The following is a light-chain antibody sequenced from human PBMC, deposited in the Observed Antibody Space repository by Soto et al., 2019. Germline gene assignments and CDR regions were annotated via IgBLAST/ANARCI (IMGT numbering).Light chain of an antibody. V-gene: IGLV2-8*01. J-gene: IGLJ1*01. Sequence: QSALTQPPSASGSPGQSVTISCTGTSSDVGGYNYVSWYQQHPGKAPKLMIYEVSKRPSGVPDRFSGSKSGNTASLTVSGLQAEDEADYYCSSYAGSNNYVLGSGTNFTVL. CDR2: EVS. CDR3: SSYAGSNNYV. CDR1: SSDVGGYNY.